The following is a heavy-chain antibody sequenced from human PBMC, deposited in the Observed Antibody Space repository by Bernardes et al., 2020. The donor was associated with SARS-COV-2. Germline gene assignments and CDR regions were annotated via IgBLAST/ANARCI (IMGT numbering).Heavy chain of an antibody. CDR3: ADGYELDY. J-gene: IGHJ4*02. V-gene: IGHV3-48*01. CDR2: ISRSRSVL. CDR1: GFTFSSYS. Sequence: SLRLSCAASGFTFSSYSMNWVRQAPGKGLEWISYISRSRSVLYHADSVKGRFTISRDNAKNSLYLQMNSLRAEDTAVYYCADGYELDYWGQGTLVTVSS. D-gene: IGHD5-12*01.